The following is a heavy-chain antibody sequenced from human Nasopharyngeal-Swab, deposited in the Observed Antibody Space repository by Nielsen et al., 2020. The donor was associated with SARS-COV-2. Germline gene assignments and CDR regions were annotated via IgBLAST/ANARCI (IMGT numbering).Heavy chain of an antibody. Sequence: SETLSLTCTVSGGSISSGGYYWSWIRQHPGKGLEWIGYIYYSGSTYYNPSLKSRVTISADTSKNQFSLKLSSVTAADTAVYFCARVNYEYIWGSYRSHYGWFDPWGQGTLVTVSS. CDR3: ARVNYEYIWGSYRSHYGWFDP. CDR2: IYYSGST. D-gene: IGHD3-16*02. J-gene: IGHJ5*02. CDR1: GGSISSGGYY. V-gene: IGHV4-31*03.